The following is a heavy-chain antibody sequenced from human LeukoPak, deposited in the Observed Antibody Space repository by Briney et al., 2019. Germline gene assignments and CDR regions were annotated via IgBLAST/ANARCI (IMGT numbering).Heavy chain of an antibody. CDR3: ARDRMGYYYMDV. CDR1: GFTFRGYV. Sequence: PGGSLRLSCVASGFTFRGYVMNWVRQAPGKGLEWVSSISSSSSYIYYADSVKGRFTISRDNAKNSLYLQMNSLRAEDTAVYYCARDRMGYYYMDVWGKGTTVTVSS. D-gene: IGHD3-16*01. J-gene: IGHJ6*03. CDR2: ISSSSSYI. V-gene: IGHV3-21*01.